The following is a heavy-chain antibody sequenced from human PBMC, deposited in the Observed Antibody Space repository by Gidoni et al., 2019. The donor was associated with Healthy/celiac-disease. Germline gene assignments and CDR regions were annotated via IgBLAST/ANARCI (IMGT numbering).Heavy chain of an antibody. CDR3: ARHERPYYDDSSGQPYYFDY. CDR1: GGSISRSSYY. V-gene: IGHV4-39*01. J-gene: IGHJ4*02. Sequence: QLQLQESCPGLVKPSETLSLTRTVSGGSISRSSYYWGGIRQPPGKGLEWTGSIYYSGSTYYNPYLKSRVTISVDTSKNKFSLKLSSVTASDAAVYYCARHERPYYDDSSGQPYYFDYWGQGTLVTVSS. CDR2: IYYSGST. D-gene: IGHD3-22*01.